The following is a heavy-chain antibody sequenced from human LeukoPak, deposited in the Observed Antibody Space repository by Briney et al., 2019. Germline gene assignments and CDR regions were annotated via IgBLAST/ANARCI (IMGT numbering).Heavy chain of an antibody. CDR3: VSFYETY. Sequence: GGSLRLSCVASGFTFSSYSMNWVRQAPGKGLVWVSHINGDGSWTTYADSVKGRFTISKDSAKNTVYLQMNNLRAEDTAVYYCVSFYETYWGRGTLVTVSS. J-gene: IGHJ4*02. V-gene: IGHV3-74*01. CDR2: INGDGSWT. CDR1: GFTFSSYS. D-gene: IGHD2-2*01.